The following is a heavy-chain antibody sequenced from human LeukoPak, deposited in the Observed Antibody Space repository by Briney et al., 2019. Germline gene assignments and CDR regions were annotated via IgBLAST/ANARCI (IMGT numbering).Heavy chain of an antibody. CDR1: GGTFSSYA. Sequence: ASVKVSCKASGGTFSSYAISWVRRAPGQGLEWMGRIIPILGIANYAQKFQGRVTITADKSTSTAYMELSSLRSEDTAVYYCARDGWTERHYYYYGMDVWGQGTTVTVSS. CDR2: IIPILGIA. J-gene: IGHJ6*02. CDR3: ARDGWTERHYYYYGMDV. D-gene: IGHD2-15*01. V-gene: IGHV1-69*04.